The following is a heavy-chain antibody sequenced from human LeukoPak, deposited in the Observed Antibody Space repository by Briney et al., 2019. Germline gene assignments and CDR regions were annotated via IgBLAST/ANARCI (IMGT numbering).Heavy chain of an antibody. Sequence: SETLSLTCTVSGGSISSYYWSWFRQPPGKGLEWIGYIYYSGSTNYNPSLKSRVTISVDTSKNQFSLKLSSVTAADTAVYYCARGRSLDYWGQGTLVSVSS. V-gene: IGHV4-59*01. CDR1: GGSISSYY. CDR2: IYYSGST. D-gene: IGHD5-24*01. CDR3: ARGRSLDY. J-gene: IGHJ4*02.